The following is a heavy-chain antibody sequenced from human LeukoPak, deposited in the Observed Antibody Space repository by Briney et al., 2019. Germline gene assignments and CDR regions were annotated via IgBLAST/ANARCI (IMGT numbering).Heavy chain of an antibody. CDR2: IYYSGST. V-gene: IGHV4-39*01. D-gene: IGHD3-9*01. CDR1: GGSISSSSYY. Sequence: SETLSLTCTVSGGSISSSSYYWGWIRQPPGKGLEWIGSIYYSGSTYYNPSLKSRVTISVDTSKNQFSLKLSSVTAADTAVYYCAGTGVILTGYHKTHLFDYWGQGTLVTVSS. J-gene: IGHJ4*02. CDR3: AGTGVILTGYHKTHLFDY.